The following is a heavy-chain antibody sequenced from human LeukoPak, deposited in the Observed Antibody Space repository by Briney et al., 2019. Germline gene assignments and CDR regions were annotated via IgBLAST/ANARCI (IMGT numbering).Heavy chain of an antibody. CDR2: ISYDGSNK. J-gene: IGHJ4*02. V-gene: IGHV3-30-3*01. CDR3: VRGHYYFDY. CDR1: GFTFSSYA. Sequence: SGGSLRLSCAASGFTFSSYAMHWVRKAPGKGLEWVAVISYDGSNKYYADSVKGRFTISRDNSKNTLYLQMNSLRAEDTAVYYCVRGHYYFDYWGQGTLVTVSS.